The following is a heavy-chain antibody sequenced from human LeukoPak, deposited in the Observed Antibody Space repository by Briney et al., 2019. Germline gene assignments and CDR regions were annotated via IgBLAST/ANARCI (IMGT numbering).Heavy chain of an antibody. CDR2: ISYDGSNK. CDR3: AGDRGADYGGNPYYFDY. CDR1: GFTFSSYA. Sequence: GGSLRLSCAASGFTFSSYAMHWVRQAPGKGLEWVAVISYDGSNKYYADSVKGRFTISRDNSKNTLYLQMNSLRAEDTAVYYCAGDRGADYGGNPYYFDYWGQGTLVTVSS. V-gene: IGHV3-30-3*01. J-gene: IGHJ4*02. D-gene: IGHD4-23*01.